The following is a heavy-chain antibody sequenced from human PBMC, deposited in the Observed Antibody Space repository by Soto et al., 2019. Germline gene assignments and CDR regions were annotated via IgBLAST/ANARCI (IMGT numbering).Heavy chain of an antibody. D-gene: IGHD5-12*01. Sequence: SETLSLTCAVYGGSFSGYYWSWIRQPPGKGLEWIGEINHSGSTNYNPSLKSRVTISVDTSKNQFSLKLSSVTAEDTAVYYCASIEMATMQGWGRGTLVTVSS. CDR2: INHSGST. CDR3: ASIEMATMQG. V-gene: IGHV4-34*01. CDR1: GGSFSGYY. J-gene: IGHJ4*02.